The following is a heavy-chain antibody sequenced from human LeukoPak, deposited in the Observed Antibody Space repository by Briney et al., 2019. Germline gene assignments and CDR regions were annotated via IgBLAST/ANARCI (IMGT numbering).Heavy chain of an antibody. CDR3: AKAPPYKKYFDY. Sequence: AGGSLRLSCAASGFTFSDHYMDWVRQAPGKGLEWVSTISNSGDATYYADSVKGRFTISRDNSKNTLYLQMNSLRAEDTAVYYCAKAPPYKKYFDYWGQGTLVTVSS. J-gene: IGHJ4*02. D-gene: IGHD1-1*01. V-gene: IGHV3-23*01. CDR1: GFTFSDHY. CDR2: ISNSGDAT.